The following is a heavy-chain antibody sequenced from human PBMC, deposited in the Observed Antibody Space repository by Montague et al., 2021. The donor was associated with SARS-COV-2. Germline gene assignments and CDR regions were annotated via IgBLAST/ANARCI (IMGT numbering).Heavy chain of an antibody. CDR1: GGSIRSGSYY. CDR2: IYSSGST. V-gene: IGHV4-61*02. CDR3: ARDYGDYSYYYGLDV. D-gene: IGHD4-17*01. J-gene: IGHJ6*02. Sequence: TLSLTCTVSGGSIRSGSYYWSWIRQPAGKGLEWIGRIYSSGSTNYNPSLKSRVTMSVDTSKNQFSLKVSSVTAADTAVYYCARDYGDYSYYYGLDVWDQGTTGTVSS.